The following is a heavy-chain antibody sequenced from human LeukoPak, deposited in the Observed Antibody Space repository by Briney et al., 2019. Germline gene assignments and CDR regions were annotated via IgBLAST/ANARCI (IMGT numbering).Heavy chain of an antibody. D-gene: IGHD3-16*01. Sequence: PGGSLRLSCTASGFSFSSSAVSWVRQAPGKGLEWVSSSSDSGENTYYVDSVKGRFTISRDNAKNSLYLQMNSLRAEDTAVYYCARDRGGYYDYVWGSLDYWGQGTLVTVSS. CDR2: SSDSGENT. CDR1: GFSFSSSA. V-gene: IGHV3-23*01. J-gene: IGHJ4*02. CDR3: ARDRGGYYDYVWGSLDY.